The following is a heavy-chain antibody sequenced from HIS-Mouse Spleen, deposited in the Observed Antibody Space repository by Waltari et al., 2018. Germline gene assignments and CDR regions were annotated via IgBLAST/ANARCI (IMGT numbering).Heavy chain of an antibody. V-gene: IGHV4-59*01. J-gene: IGHJ3*02. CDR3: ARVKYSNAFDI. CDR2: IYYSGRT. Sequence: QVQLQESGPGLVKPSETLSLTCTVSGGSISSYYWSWIRQPPGKGLEWIGYIYYSGRTNYNPSRKSRVTISVDTSKNQFSLKLSSVTAADTAVYYCARVKYSNAFDIWGQGTMVTVSS. CDR1: GGSISSYY. D-gene: IGHD6-6*01.